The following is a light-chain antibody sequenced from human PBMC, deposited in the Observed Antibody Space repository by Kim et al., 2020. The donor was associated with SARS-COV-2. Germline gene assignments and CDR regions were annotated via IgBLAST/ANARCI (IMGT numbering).Light chain of an antibody. CDR3: QHSYDTPPYT. J-gene: IGKJ2*01. Sequence: ASVGDRVTITCPASHTSTNSLNWYQQKPGKAPKLLIYTASSLQSGVPSRFSGSGSGTDFTLTISTLQPEDFATYYCQHSYDTPPYTFGQGTKLEI. CDR2: TAS. V-gene: IGKV1-39*01. CDR1: HTSTNS.